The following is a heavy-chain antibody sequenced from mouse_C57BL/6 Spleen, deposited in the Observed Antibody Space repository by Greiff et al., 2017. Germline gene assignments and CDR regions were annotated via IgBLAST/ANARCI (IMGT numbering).Heavy chain of an antibody. CDR2: ISDGGSYT. Sequence: EVKLMESGGGLVKPGGSLKLSCAASGFTFSSYAMSWVRQTPEKRLEWVATISDGGSYTYYPDNVKGRFTISRDNAKNTLYLQMSHLTSEDTAMYYCARDNGSSSWFAYWGQGTLVTVSA. CDR3: ARDNGSSSWFAY. V-gene: IGHV5-4*01. J-gene: IGHJ3*01. CDR1: GFTFSSYA. D-gene: IGHD1-1*01.